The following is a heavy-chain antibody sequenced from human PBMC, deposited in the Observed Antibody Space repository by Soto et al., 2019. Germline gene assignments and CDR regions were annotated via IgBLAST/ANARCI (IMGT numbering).Heavy chain of an antibody. D-gene: IGHD3-10*01. CDR3: AKPSSLYYYGSGSPRGAFDI. J-gene: IGHJ3*02. Sequence: GGSLRLSCAASGFTFSSYAMSWVRQAPGKGLEWVSAISGSGGSTYYADSVKGRFTISRDNSKNTLYLQMNSLRAEDTAVYYCAKPSSLYYYGSGSPRGAFDIWGQGTMVTVSS. CDR1: GFTFSSYA. CDR2: ISGSGGST. V-gene: IGHV3-23*01.